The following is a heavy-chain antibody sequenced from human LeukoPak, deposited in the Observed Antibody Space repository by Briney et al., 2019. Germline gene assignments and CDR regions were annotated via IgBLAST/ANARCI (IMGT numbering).Heavy chain of an antibody. CDR1: GGSIGSYY. D-gene: IGHD5-12*01. CDR2: IHYSGST. CDR3: ARTTEGYAGGPGYSYYYYMDV. J-gene: IGHJ6*03. Sequence: PSETLSLTCTVSGGSIGSYYWSWIRQPPGKGLEWIGYIHYSGSTHYNPSLKSRVTISVDTSKNQVSLKLRSVTAADTAVYYCARTTEGYAGGPGYSYYYYMDVWGQGTLVTVSS. V-gene: IGHV4-59*01.